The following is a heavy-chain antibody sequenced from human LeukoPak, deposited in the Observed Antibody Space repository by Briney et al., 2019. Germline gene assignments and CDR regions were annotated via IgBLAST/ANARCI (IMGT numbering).Heavy chain of an antibody. V-gene: IGHV3-48*02. CDR2: ISGRGGTI. CDR1: GFTFSSHT. CDR3: ARDSNWAFDI. J-gene: IGHJ3*02. Sequence: GGSLRLSCAASGFTFSSHTLNWVRQAPGKGLEWVTYISGRGGTINYADSVKGRFTISRDNAKNSLYLQMNSLRDEDAAVYYCARDSNWAFDIWGQGTMVTVSS.